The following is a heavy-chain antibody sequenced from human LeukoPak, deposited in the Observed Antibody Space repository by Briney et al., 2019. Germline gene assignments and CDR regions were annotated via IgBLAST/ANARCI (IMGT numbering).Heavy chain of an antibody. V-gene: IGHV4-38-2*02. CDR1: GYSISSGYY. CDR2: IYHSGST. CDR3: ARAYCGGDCYSDY. Sequence: SETLSLTCTVSGYSISSGYYWGWIRQPPGKGLEWIGSIYHSGSTYYNPSLKSRVTISVDTSKNQFSLKLSSVTAADTAVYYCARAYCGGDCYSDYRGQGTLVTVSS. D-gene: IGHD2-21*02. J-gene: IGHJ4*02.